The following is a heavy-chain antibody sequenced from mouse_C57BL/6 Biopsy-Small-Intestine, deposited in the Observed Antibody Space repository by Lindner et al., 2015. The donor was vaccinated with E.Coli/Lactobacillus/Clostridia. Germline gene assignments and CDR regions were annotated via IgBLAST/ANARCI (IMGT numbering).Heavy chain of an antibody. Sequence: SVKVSCKASGYTFTSYEINWVRQAAGQGLEWLGYIKPQNGATYYVQKFQGRVTMTRDTSIKTAYMELSSLRSDDTAVYFCASRRRSSVSSSPPDDVFEIWGQGTLVTVSS. CDR2: IKPQNGAT. D-gene: IGHD2-3*01. CDR1: GYTFTSYE. J-gene: IGHJ3*01. CDR3: ASRRRSSVSSSPPDDVFEI. V-gene: IGHV1S26*01.